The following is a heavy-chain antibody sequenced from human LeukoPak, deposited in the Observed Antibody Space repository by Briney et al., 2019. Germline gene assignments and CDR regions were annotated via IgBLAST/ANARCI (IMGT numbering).Heavy chain of an antibody. V-gene: IGHV1-24*01. CDR2: FDPEDGAI. D-gene: IGHD3-10*01. Sequence: ASVKVSCKVSGYTLTELSIHWVRQAPGKGLEWMGGFDPEDGAIIYAQKFQGRVTMTEDTSTDTAYMELSSLRSEDTAVYYCVTLGWFGEAYGMDVWGQGTTVTVS. CDR3: VTLGWFGEAYGMDV. J-gene: IGHJ6*02. CDR1: GYTLTELS.